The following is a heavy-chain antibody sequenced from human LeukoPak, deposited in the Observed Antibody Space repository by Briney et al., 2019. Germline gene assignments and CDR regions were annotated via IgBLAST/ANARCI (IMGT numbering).Heavy chain of an antibody. V-gene: IGHV1-46*01. CDR2: INPSGGST. CDR1: GYTFTSYY. D-gene: IGHD3-22*01. Sequence: GASVKVSCKASGYTFTSYYMHWVRQAPGQGLEWMGIINPSGGSTSYAQKFQGRVTITADESTSTAYMELSSLRSEDTAVYYCAREEYYYDSSGSENYFDYWGQGTLVTVSS. CDR3: AREEYYYDSSGSENYFDY. J-gene: IGHJ4*02.